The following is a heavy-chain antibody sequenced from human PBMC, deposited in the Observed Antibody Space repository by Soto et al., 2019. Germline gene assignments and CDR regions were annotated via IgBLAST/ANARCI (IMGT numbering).Heavy chain of an antibody. V-gene: IGHV4-4*02. CDR1: GGSISSANW. Sequence: LSLTCAASGGSISSANWWTWVRQPPGKGLEWIGEIYHGGSTSYNPSLKSRVTLSLDKFKNHFSLNLTSVTAADTAVYYCARLSFSYGVDVWGQGTTVTVSS. CDR2: IYHGGST. CDR3: ARLSFSYGVDV. J-gene: IGHJ6*02.